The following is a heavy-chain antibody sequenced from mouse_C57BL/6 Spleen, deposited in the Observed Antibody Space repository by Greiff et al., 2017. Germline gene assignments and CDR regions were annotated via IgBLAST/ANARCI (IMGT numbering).Heavy chain of an antibody. CDR3: NYGYAMYY. V-gene: IGHV1-74*01. J-gene: IGHJ4*01. CDR1: GYTFTSYW. Sequence: QVQLQQPGAELVKPGASVKVSCKASGYTFTSYWMHWVKQRPGPGLEWIGGIHPSDSEPNYNQKFTGKATLTVDKSSSTAYMQLSSLTSEDSAVYYCNYGYAMYYWGPGTSVTVSS. D-gene: IGHD1-1*01. CDR2: IHPSDSEP.